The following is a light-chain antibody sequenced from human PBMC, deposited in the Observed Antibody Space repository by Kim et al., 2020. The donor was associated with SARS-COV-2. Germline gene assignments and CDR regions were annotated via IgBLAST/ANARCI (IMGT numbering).Light chain of an antibody. CDR2: EVS. CDR1: SSEVGNYNR. Sequence: GQSVTISCTGTSSEVGNYNRVSWYQQPPGTAPKLMIYEVSNRPSGVPDRFSGSKSGNTASLTISGLQAEDEADYYCSSHTSSSTFVFGTGTKVTVL. J-gene: IGLJ1*01. CDR3: SSHTSSSTFV. V-gene: IGLV2-18*02.